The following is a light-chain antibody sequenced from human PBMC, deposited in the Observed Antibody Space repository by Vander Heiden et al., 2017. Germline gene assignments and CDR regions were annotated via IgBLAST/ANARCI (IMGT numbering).Light chain of an antibody. V-gene: IGLV3-1*01. CDR3: QAGDSSTHVV. CDR1: KLGDKY. CDR2: QDS. J-gene: IGLJ2*01. Sequence: SYELPQPPSVSVSPGQTASITCSGDKLGDKYACWYQQKPGQSPVLVIYQDSKRPSGSPERFSGSNSGNTATLTISGTQAMDEADYYCQAGDSSTHVVFGGGTKLTVL.